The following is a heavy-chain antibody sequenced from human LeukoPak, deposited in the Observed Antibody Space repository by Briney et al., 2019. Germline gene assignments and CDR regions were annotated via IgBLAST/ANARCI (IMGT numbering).Heavy chain of an antibody. D-gene: IGHD3-9*01. Sequence: GASVKVSCKASGYTFTSYYMHWVRQAPGQGLEWMGIMNPSGGSTSYAQKFQGRVTMTRDTSTSTVYMELSSLRSEDTAVYYCARGAPFHYDILTGYPPYYYYGMDVWGQGTTVTVSS. CDR2: MNPSGGST. CDR1: GYTFTSYY. J-gene: IGHJ6*02. V-gene: IGHV1-46*01. CDR3: ARGAPFHYDILTGYPPYYYYGMDV.